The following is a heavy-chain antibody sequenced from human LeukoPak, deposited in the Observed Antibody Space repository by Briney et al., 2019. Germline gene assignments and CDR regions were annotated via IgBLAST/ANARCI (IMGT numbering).Heavy chain of an antibody. D-gene: IGHD6-19*01. CDR2: IWYDGSNK. V-gene: IGHV3-33*01. CDR3: ARSHPGTTVDGY. Sequence: PGRSLRLSCAASGFNFRSYGMHWVRQAPGKGLEWVAIIWYDGSNKYHADSVKGRLTISRDNSKNTLFLQMDSLRAEDTAVYYCARSHPGTTVDGYWGQGTLVTVSS. J-gene: IGHJ4*02. CDR1: GFNFRSYG.